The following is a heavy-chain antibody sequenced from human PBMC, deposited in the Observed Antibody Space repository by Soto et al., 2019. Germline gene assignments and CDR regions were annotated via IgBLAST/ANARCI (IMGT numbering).Heavy chain of an antibody. V-gene: IGHV1-8*01. CDR1: GFTFITYD. CDR2: MNPNNGNA. CDR3: ARRKELSGPYYLDL. J-gene: IGHJ4*02. Sequence: QVQLLQSGAEVKKPGASVKVSCKASGFTFITYDFSWVRQAAGQGLEWMGWMNPNNGNAGFAQKFRGIINMTRNTSISTAYLELSSLRSDDSAVYFCARRKELSGPYYLDLWGQGTQVTVSS. D-gene: IGHD1-26*01.